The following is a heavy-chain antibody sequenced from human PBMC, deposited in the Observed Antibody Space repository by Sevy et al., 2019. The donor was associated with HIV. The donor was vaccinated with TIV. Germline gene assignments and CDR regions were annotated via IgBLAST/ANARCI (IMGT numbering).Heavy chain of an antibody. CDR2: IYYSGST. V-gene: IGHV4-59*13. Sequence: SETLSLTCTVSGGSISSYYWSWIRQPPGKGLEWIGYIYYSGSTNYNPSLKSRVTISVDTSKNQFSLKLSSVTAADTAVYYCAGDRVLYYYYGMDVWGQGTTVTVSS. J-gene: IGHJ6*02. CDR3: AGDRVLYYYYGMDV. CDR1: GGSISSYY. D-gene: IGHD1-1*01.